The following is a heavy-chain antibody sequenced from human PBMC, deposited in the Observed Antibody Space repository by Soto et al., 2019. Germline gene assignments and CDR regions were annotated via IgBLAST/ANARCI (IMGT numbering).Heavy chain of an antibody. CDR2: IWYDGSNK. J-gene: IGHJ4*02. CDR3: ARDGQGEDPYTVGDY. Sequence: QVQLVESGGGVVQPGNSLRLSCAASGFTFSGHGMHWVRQAPGKGLEWVTFIWYDGSNKHYVDSVKGRFTISRDNSRNTRYLQMNSLRAEDTAVYFCARDGQGEDPYTVGDYWGQGTGVTVSS. V-gene: IGHV3-33*01. D-gene: IGHD2-2*02. CDR1: GFTFSGHG.